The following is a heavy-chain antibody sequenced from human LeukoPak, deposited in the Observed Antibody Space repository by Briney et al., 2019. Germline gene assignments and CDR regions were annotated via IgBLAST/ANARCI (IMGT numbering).Heavy chain of an antibody. CDR1: GFTFSSYW. V-gene: IGHV3-7*01. D-gene: IGHD3-9*01. CDR3: ARDSLYYDISDYAFDI. J-gene: IGHJ3*02. Sequence: GGSLRLSCAASGFTFSSYWMSWVRQAAGKGLEWVANMKQDGSEKYYVDSVKGRFTISRDNAKNSMYLQMNSLRAEDTAVYYCARDSLYYDISDYAFDIWGQGTMVTVSS. CDR2: MKQDGSEK.